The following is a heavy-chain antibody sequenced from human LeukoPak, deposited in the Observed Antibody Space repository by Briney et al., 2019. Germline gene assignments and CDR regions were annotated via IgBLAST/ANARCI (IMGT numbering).Heavy chain of an antibody. J-gene: IGHJ5*02. D-gene: IGHD2-8*01. V-gene: IGHV1-46*01. CDR1: GYTFTSYY. Sequence: ASVKVSFKASGYTFTSYYIHWVRQAPGQGLEWMGVINPSGGGTSYAQKFQGRVTMTRDTSTSTVYMDLRSLRSEDTAVYFCARDMLAVPSNWFDPWGQGTLVTVSS. CDR2: INPSGGGT. CDR3: ARDMLAVPSNWFDP.